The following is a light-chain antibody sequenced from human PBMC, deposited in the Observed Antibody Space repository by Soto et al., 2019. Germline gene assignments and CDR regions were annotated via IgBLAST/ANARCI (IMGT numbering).Light chain of an antibody. CDR1: QSVSSSY. CDR3: QQYGRSPALP. J-gene: IGKJ4*01. V-gene: IGKV3-20*01. CDR2: GAS. Sequence: EIALRQSPGTLALSPGQRDTLSCSASQSVSSSYLAWYQQNPGPAPRILTYGASSRATGITDRFSGSGSGTEVALTISRLEPEEFAVYYCQQYGRSPALPFGGGTKVEI.